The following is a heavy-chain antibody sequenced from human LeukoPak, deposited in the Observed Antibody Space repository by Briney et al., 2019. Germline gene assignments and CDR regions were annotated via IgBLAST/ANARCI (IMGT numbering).Heavy chain of an antibody. CDR3: ARPLMVRGAYYFDY. D-gene: IGHD3-10*01. CDR2: IYYSGST. J-gene: IGHJ4*02. Sequence: SETLSLTCTVSGGSISSYYWSWIRQPPGKGLEWIGYIYYSGSTNYNPSLKSRVTISVDTSKNQFSLKLSSVTAADTAVYYCARPLMVRGAYYFDYWGQGTLVTVSS. CDR1: GGSISSYY. V-gene: IGHV4-59*12.